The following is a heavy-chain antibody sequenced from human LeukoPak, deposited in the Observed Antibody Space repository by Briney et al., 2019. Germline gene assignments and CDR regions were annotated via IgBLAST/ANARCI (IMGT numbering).Heavy chain of an antibody. D-gene: IGHD3-10*01. CDR1: GYTFTSYA. J-gene: IGHJ4*02. CDR2: INAGNGNT. Sequence: ASVKVSCKASGYTFTSYAMHRVRQAPGQRLEWMGWINAGNGNTKYSQKFQGRVTITRDTSASTAYMELSSLRSEDTAVYYCARPAWAGIVRGVIIEFGYWGQGTLVTVSS. CDR3: ARPAWAGIVRGVIIEFGY. V-gene: IGHV1-3*01.